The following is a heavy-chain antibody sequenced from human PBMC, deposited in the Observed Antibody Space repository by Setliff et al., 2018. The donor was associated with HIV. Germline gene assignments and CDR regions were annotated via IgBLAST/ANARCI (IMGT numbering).Heavy chain of an antibody. V-gene: IGHV1-69-2*01. J-gene: IGHJ6*03. CDR2: VDPEDGET. D-gene: IGHD7-27*01. CDR1: GYTFTDYY. Sequence: ASVKVSCKASGYTFTDYYMHWVQQAPGKGLEWMGRVDPEDGETIYAEKFQGRVTITADTSTDTAYMELSSLRSEDTAVYYCARDKGGLGIGGYYYYYMDVWGKGTTVTVSS. CDR3: ARDKGGLGIGGYYYYYMDV.